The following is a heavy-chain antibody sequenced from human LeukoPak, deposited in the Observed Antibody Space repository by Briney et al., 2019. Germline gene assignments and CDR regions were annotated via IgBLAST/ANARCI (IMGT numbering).Heavy chain of an antibody. CDR3: ARDSSGWYHWFDP. Sequence: PGGSLRLSCAASGFTFSSYSMNWIRQAPGKGLEWISYITSSGSTIYYADSVKGRFTISRDNAKNSLYLQMNSLRAEDTAVYYCARDSSGWYHWFDPWGQGTLVIVSS. CDR2: ITSSGSTI. D-gene: IGHD6-19*01. V-gene: IGHV3-48*04. J-gene: IGHJ5*02. CDR1: GFTFSSYS.